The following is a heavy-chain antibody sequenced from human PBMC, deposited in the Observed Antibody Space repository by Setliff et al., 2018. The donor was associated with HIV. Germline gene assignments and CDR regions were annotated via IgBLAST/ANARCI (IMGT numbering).Heavy chain of an antibody. J-gene: IGHJ5*01. CDR1: GYTFTSYG. CDR3: TRGRHSQTAGAIKFAF. Sequence: ASVKVSCKASGYTFTSYGISWVRQAPGQGLEWMGWMNPDSGNTGYAQKFQGRVTLTRNTSLTTAYMELSSLTSEDTAVYYCTRGRHSQTAGAIKFAFWGQGSLVTVSS. CDR2: MNPDSGNT. D-gene: IGHD3-10*01. V-gene: IGHV1-8*02.